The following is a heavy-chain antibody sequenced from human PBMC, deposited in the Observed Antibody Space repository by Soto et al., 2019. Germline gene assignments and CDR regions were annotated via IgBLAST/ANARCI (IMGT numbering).Heavy chain of an antibody. Sequence: EVQLVESGGGLVKSGGSLRLSCAASGFTFNTYSMNWVRQAPGKGLEWVSTISSASDYMYYADSVKGRFTVSRDNAKKSLYLQMNSLRIDDTAVYYCAGTPAVAGNNAFEIWGQGTLVTVSS. J-gene: IGHJ3*02. V-gene: IGHV3-21*01. D-gene: IGHD6-19*01. CDR2: ISSASDYM. CDR3: AGTPAVAGNNAFEI. CDR1: GFTFNTYS.